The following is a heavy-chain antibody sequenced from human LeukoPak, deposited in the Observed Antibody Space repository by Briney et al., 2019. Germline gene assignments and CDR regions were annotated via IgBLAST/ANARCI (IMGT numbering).Heavy chain of an antibody. CDR3: AKPGIAAASTSPNWFDP. J-gene: IGHJ5*02. Sequence: PGGSLRLSCAASGFTFSSYAMHWVRQAPGKGLEWVAVISYDGSNKYYADSVKGRFTISRDNSKNTLYLQMNSLRAEDTAVYYCAKPGIAAASTSPNWFDPWGQGTLVTVSS. D-gene: IGHD6-13*01. CDR2: ISYDGSNK. V-gene: IGHV3-30*04. CDR1: GFTFSSYA.